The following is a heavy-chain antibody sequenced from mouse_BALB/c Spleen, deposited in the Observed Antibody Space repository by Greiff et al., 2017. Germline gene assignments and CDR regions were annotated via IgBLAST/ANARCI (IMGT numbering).Heavy chain of an antibody. J-gene: IGHJ3*01. CDR2: ILPGSGST. Sequence: VKLQESGAELMKPGASVKISCKATGYTFSSYWIEWVKQRPGHGLEWIGEILPGSGSTNYNEKFKGKATFTADTSSNTAYMQLSSLTSEDSAVYYCARTVYRYDTFAYWGQGTLVTVSA. CDR3: ARTVYRYDTFAY. D-gene: IGHD2-14*01. V-gene: IGHV1-9*01. CDR1: GYTFSSYW.